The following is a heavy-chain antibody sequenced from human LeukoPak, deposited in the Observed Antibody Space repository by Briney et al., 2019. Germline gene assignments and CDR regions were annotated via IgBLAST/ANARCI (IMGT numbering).Heavy chain of an antibody. Sequence: SETLSLTCTVSSYSISSGYYWGWIRQPPGKGLEWIGNIYHSGNTYYKPSLKSRVTISVDTSKSQFSLKLSSVTAADTAVYYCARVTSRLGVCDYWGQGTLVTVSS. CDR3: ARVTSRLGVCDY. J-gene: IGHJ4*02. D-gene: IGHD2-8*01. CDR2: IYHSGNT. CDR1: SYSISSGYY. V-gene: IGHV4-38-2*02.